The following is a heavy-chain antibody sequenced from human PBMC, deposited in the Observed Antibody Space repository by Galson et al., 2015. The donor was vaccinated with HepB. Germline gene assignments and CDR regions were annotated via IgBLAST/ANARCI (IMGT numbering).Heavy chain of an antibody. Sequence: SLRLSCAASGFTFDDYAMHWVRQAPGKGLEWVSGISWNSGSIGYADSVKGRFTISRDNAKNSLYLQMNSLRAEDTALYYCAKANGLLLWFGELSHWSAPCGQATLVTVSS. V-gene: IGHV3-9*01. CDR3: AKANGLLLWFGELSHWSAP. J-gene: IGHJ5*02. CDR2: ISWNSGSI. CDR1: GFTFDDYA. D-gene: IGHD3-10*01.